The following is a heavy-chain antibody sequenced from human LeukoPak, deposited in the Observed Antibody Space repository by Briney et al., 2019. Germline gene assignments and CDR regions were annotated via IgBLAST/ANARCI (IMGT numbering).Heavy chain of an antibody. CDR1: GFTFSSYP. CDR3: AKIPGTVPY. J-gene: IGHJ4*02. Sequence: PGGSLRLSCAASGFTFSSYPLNWVRQAPGKGLEWVAVISYDGSNKYYADSVKGRFTISRDNSKNTLYLQMNSLRAEDTAVYYCAKIPGTVPYWGQGTLVTVSS. CDR2: ISYDGSNK. V-gene: IGHV3-30*18. D-gene: IGHD1-1*01.